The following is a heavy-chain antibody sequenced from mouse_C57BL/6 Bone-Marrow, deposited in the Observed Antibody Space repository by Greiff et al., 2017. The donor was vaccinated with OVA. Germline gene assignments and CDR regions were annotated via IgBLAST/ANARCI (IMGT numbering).Heavy chain of an antibody. CDR3: VSRPNYYGSSHYYAMDY. D-gene: IGHD1-1*01. J-gene: IGHJ4*01. CDR2: IRSKSNNYAT. V-gene: IGHV10-1*01. Sequence: EVMLVESGGGLVQPKGSLKLSCAASGFSFNTYAMNWVRQAPGKGLEWVARIRSKSNNYATYYADSVKDRFTISRDDSESMLYLQMNNLKTEDTAMYYCVSRPNYYGSSHYYAMDYWGQGTSVTVSS. CDR1: GFSFNTYA.